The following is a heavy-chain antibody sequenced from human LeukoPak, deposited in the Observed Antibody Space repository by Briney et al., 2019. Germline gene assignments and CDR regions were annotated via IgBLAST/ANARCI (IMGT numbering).Heavy chain of an antibody. V-gene: IGHV4-34*01. CDR2: INHSGST. D-gene: IGHD1-26*01. Sequence: SESLSLTLAVYVESYRGNFWSSIGPSAGKQGAGVGEINHSGSTSYKPSIQRRDTMSVDTSKNQCSLRLSSVTAAVTAVYYCARSGSASTLDYWGQGTLVTVSS. J-gene: IGHJ4*02. CDR3: ARSGSASTLDY. CDR1: VESYRGNF.